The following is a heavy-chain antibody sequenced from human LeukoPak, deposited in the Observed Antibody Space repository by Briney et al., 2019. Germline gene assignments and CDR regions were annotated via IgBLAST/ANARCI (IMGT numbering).Heavy chain of an antibody. CDR2: ISAYNGNT. J-gene: IGHJ4*02. Sequence: ASVKVSCKASGYTFTSYSISWVRQAPGQGLEWMGWISAYNGNTNYAQKLQGRVTMTTDTSTSTAYMELRSLRSDDTAVYYCVVQNFRDLLLPRHWGQGTLVTVSS. CDR3: VVQNFRDLLLPRH. V-gene: IGHV1-18*01. CDR1: GYTFTSYS. D-gene: IGHD3-22*01.